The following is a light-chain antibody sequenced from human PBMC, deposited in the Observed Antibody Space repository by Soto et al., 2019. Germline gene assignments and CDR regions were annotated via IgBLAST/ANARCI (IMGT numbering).Light chain of an antibody. CDR1: QSVSTSN. J-gene: IGKJ1*01. CDR2: GAS. Sequence: DTVLTQSPGTLSLSPGERATLSCRASQSVSTSNLAWYQQRPGQAPRLLIYGASRRATGIPDRFSGSGSGTDFTLTISRLEPEDLAVYYCQQYDNSVWTFGQGTKVDI. V-gene: IGKV3-20*01. CDR3: QQYDNSVWT.